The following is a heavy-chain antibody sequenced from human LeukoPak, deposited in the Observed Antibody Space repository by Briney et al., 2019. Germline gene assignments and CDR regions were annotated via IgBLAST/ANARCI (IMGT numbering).Heavy chain of an antibody. CDR3: ARRGAEAWFDP. Sequence: ASVKVSCKVSGYTLTELSMHWVRQAPGKGLEWMGWISAYNGNTNYAQNLQGRVTMTTDTSTSTAYMELRSLRSDDTAVYYCARRGAEAWFDPWGQGTLVTVSS. CDR2: ISAYNGNT. CDR1: GYTLTELS. D-gene: IGHD2-15*01. J-gene: IGHJ5*02. V-gene: IGHV1-18*01.